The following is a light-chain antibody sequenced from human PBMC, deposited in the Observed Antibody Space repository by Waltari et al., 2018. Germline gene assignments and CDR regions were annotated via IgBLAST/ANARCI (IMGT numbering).Light chain of an antibody. CDR3: QQRSDWPPT. Sequence: EIVLTQSPATLSLSPGERATLSCRASQSVKTYLAWYQQKPGQAPRLLIYDAFNRAACIPARFSGSGSGTDFTLTISSLGPEDFAVYYCQQRSDWPPTFGQGTKVEIK. CDR2: DAF. J-gene: IGKJ1*01. CDR1: QSVKTY. V-gene: IGKV3-11*01.